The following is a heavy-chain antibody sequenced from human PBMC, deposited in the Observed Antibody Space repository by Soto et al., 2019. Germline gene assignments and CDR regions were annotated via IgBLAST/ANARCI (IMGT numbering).Heavy chain of an antibody. CDR2: IYPGDSDT. Sequence: GESLKISCKCSGYSFTSYWIGWVRQMPGKGLEWMGIIYPGDSDTRYSPSFQGQVTISADKSISTAYLQWSSLKASDTAMYYCARTLYRGLDYYYYGMDVWGHGTTVTVYS. J-gene: IGHJ6*02. D-gene: IGHD3-10*01. V-gene: IGHV5-51*01. CDR1: GYSFTSYW. CDR3: ARTLYRGLDYYYYGMDV.